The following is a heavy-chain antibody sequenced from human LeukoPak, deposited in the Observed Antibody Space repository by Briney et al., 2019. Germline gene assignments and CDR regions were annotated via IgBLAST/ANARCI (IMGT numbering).Heavy chain of an antibody. CDR1: GVTFSNYA. CDR3: ARDPNGDYIGAFEF. CDR2: INSGGAP. D-gene: IGHD4-17*01. J-gene: IGHJ3*01. Sequence: GGSLRLSCAASGVTFSNYAVMWVRQAPGQGLEWVSAINSGGAPRYADSVKGRFTISRDNSKNMLYLQMNSLRAEDTAQYFCARDPNGDYIGAFEFWGQGTGVTVSS. V-gene: IGHV3-23*01.